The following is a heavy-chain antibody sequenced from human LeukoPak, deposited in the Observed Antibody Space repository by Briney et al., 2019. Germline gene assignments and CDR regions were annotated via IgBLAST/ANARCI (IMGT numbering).Heavy chain of an antibody. D-gene: IGHD3-22*01. CDR1: GFTFSSYG. Sequence: PGRSLRLSCAASGFTFSSYGMHWVRQAPGKGLEWEAVIWYDGSNKYYADSVKGRFTISRDNSKNTLYLQMNSLRAEGTAVYYCARDRTYYYDSSGYYYPTYWGQGTLVTVSS. CDR3: ARDRTYYYDSSGYYYPTY. V-gene: IGHV3-33*01. CDR2: IWYDGSNK. J-gene: IGHJ4*02.